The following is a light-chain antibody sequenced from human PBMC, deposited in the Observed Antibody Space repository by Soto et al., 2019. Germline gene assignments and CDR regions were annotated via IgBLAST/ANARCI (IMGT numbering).Light chain of an antibody. J-gene: IGKJ5*01. CDR3: QQRSNRIT. V-gene: IGKV3-11*01. Sequence: EIVMTQSPATLSLSPGERATLSFRASLSVSSDLAWYRQKPGQAPRLLIYRASNRATGIPARFSGSGSGTDFTLTISSLEPEDFAVYYCQQRSNRITFGQGTRLEIK. CDR1: LSVSSD. CDR2: RAS.